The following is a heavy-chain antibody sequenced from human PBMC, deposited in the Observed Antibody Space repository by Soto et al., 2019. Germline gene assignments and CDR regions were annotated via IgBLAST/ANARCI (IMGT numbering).Heavy chain of an antibody. Sequence: GGSLRLSCSGSGFTVSSFGMHWVRQSPGKGLEHVSTLSSNGIGTYYADSVKGRFTFSRDTSKNTLYLQMSSLRTEDTAVYYCVKDMGQAAVGIRYPYGLDVWGLGTTVTVSS. CDR1: GFTVSSFG. CDR3: VKDMGQAAVGIRYPYGLDV. D-gene: IGHD6-13*01. V-gene: IGHV3-64D*06. J-gene: IGHJ6*02. CDR2: LSSNGIGT.